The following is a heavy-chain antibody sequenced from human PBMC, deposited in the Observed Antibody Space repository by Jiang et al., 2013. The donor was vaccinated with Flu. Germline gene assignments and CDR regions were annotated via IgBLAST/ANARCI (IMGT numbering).Heavy chain of an antibody. V-gene: IGHV3-11*06. Sequence: LSCAASGFTFSDYYMSWIRQAPGKGLEWFHTLVVVVVTQTTQDSVKGRFTISRDNAKNSLYLQMNSLRAEDTAVYYCAGRGSSIVVVPAAISDSDYYGMDVWGKGTTVTVSS. D-gene: IGHD2-2*02. CDR2: LVVVVVT. CDR3: AGRGSSIVVVPAAISDSDYYGMDV. J-gene: IGHJ6*04. CDR1: GFTFSDYY.